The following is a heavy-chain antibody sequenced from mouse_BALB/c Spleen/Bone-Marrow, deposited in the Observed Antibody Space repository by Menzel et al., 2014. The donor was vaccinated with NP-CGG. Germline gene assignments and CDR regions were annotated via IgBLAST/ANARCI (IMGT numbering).Heavy chain of an antibody. D-gene: IGHD1-1*01. J-gene: IGHJ3*01. Sequence: VMLVESGPGLVAPSQSLSITCTVSEFSLTSYGVHWVRQPPGKGLEWLGVIWAGGSTNYNSALMSRLSISKDNSKSQVLLKMNSLQTDDTAMYYCARGGSSRAWFAYWGQGTLVTVSA. CDR2: IWAGGST. CDR1: EFSLTSYG. CDR3: ARGGSSRAWFAY. V-gene: IGHV2-9*02.